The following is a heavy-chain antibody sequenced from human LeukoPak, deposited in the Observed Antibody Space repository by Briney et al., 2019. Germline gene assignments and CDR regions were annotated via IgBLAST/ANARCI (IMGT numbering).Heavy chain of an antibody. CDR3: VRDATRGGDLDH. Sequence: PGGSLRLSCAASGFTFSDYWMMWVRQAPGKGLEWVAQIKVGGSEKYYVDSVRGRFTISRDNAKNSLDLQMNTLRVEDTAVYYCVRDATRGGDLDHWGQGTLVTVSS. J-gene: IGHJ5*02. V-gene: IGHV3-7*01. D-gene: IGHD2-21*01. CDR2: IKVGGSEK. CDR1: GFTFSDYW.